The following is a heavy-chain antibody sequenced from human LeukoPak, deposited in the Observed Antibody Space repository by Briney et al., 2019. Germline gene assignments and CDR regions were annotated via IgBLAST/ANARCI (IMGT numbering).Heavy chain of an antibody. Sequence: SETLSLTCAVYGGSFSGYYWSWIRQPPGKGLEWIGEINHSGSTNYNPSLKSRVTISVDTSKNQFSLKLSSVTAADTAVYYCARAPELRYFDWLPYYYYYGMDVWGQGTTVTVSS. J-gene: IGHJ6*02. CDR3: ARAPELRYFDWLPYYYYYGMDV. CDR1: GGSFSGYY. V-gene: IGHV4-34*01. D-gene: IGHD3-9*01. CDR2: INHSGST.